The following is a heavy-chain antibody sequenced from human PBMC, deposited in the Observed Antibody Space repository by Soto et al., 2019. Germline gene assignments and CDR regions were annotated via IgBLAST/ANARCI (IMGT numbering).Heavy chain of an antibody. D-gene: IGHD2-15*01. Sequence: EVQLVESGGGLVQPGGSLRLSCAASGFTFSSYWMHWVRQAPGKGLVWVSRINSDGSSTSYADSVKGRFTISRDNAKNTLYLQMNSLRAEDTAVYYCSREGGVVVVAAIDYWGQGTLVTVAS. V-gene: IGHV3-74*01. CDR2: INSDGSST. CDR3: SREGGVVVVAAIDY. J-gene: IGHJ4*02. CDR1: GFTFSSYW.